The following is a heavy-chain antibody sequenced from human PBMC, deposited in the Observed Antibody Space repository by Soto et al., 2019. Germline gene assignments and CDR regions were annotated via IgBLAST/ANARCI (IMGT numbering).Heavy chain of an antibody. CDR3: ARHRGVRVAAAPPYYYYYGMDV. V-gene: IGHV5-51*01. CDR2: IYPGDSDT. D-gene: IGHD6-13*01. Sequence: GESLKISCKGSGYSFTSYWIGWVRQMPGKGLEWMGIIYPGDSDTRYSPSFQGQVTISADKSISTAYLQWSSLKASDTAMYYCARHRGVRVAAAPPYYYYYGMDVWGQGTTVTVSS. J-gene: IGHJ6*02. CDR1: GYSFTSYW.